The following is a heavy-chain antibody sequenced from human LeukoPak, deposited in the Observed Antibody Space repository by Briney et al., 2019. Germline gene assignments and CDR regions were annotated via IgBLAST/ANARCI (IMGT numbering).Heavy chain of an antibody. V-gene: IGHV3-9*01. D-gene: IGHD5-12*01. CDR3: ARKIESGAAHYFDY. CDR1: GFTFDDYA. J-gene: IGHJ4*02. CDR2: ISWNSDNR. Sequence: PGGSLRLSCAASGFTFDDYAMHWVRQPPGKGLEWVSGISWNSDNRAFADFVKGRFTISRDNAKNSLYLQMNSLRVEDTALYFCARKIESGAAHYFDYWGQGTLVTVSS.